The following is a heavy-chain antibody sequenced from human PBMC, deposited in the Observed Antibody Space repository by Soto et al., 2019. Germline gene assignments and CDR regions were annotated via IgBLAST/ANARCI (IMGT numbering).Heavy chain of an antibody. Sequence: QVQLVESGGGVVQPGRSLRLSCAASGFSFSAYTMHWVRQVPGKGLEWVAVISFGGNSKYYADSVKGRFTISRDNSDNTLYLQMNNLREDDTALYYCARAGYSSSQEYYFYGMDVWGQGTTVTVSS. CDR3: ARAGYSSSQEYYFYGMDV. J-gene: IGHJ6*02. D-gene: IGHD6-13*01. CDR2: ISFGGNSK. CDR1: GFSFSAYT. V-gene: IGHV3-30-3*01.